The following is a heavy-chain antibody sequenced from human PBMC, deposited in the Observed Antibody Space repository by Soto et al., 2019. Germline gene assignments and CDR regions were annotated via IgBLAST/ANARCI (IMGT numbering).Heavy chain of an antibody. CDR2: FYSGVNT. V-gene: IGHV3-53*02. CDR3: GRGSSDNAGTLWVDY. Sequence: EEQLVETGGDLIQPGGSLRLSCAASGFTVSRNYMNWVRQAPGKRLEWVAVFYSGVNTYYADSVKGPFTISTGNSKDTLFLQRPGLRVEDMAVYYRGRGSSDNAGTLWVDYWCQVHLVTVSS. J-gene: IGHJ4*02. CDR1: GFTVSRNY. D-gene: IGHD2-2*01.